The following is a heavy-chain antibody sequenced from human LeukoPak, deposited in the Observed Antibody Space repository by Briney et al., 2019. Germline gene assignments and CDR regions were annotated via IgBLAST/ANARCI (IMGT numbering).Heavy chain of an antibody. CDR1: GGSVSSGSYY. D-gene: IGHD5-24*01. CDR2: IYYSGST. J-gene: IGHJ6*03. CDR3: ARGRDGPTYYYYYMDV. Sequence: SETLSLTCTVSGGSVSSGSYYWGWIRQPPGKGLEWIGNIYYSGSTYYNPSLKSRVTISVETSKNQFSLKLSSVTAADTAVYYCARGRDGPTYYYYYMDVWGKGTTVTVSS. V-gene: IGHV4-39*07.